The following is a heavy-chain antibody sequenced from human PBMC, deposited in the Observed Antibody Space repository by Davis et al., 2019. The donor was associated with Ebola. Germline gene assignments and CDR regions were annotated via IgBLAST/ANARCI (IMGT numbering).Heavy chain of an antibody. D-gene: IGHD1-26*01. CDR1: GFTFSSYW. CDR2: IKQGGDER. V-gene: IGHV3-7*01. Sequence: PGGSLRLSCAASGFTFSSYWMSWVRQAPGKGLEWVANIKQGGDERYYLDSVKGRFIISRDDAKNSLYLQMYSLRAEDTAVYYCVRVYSGSYEPWGQGTLVTVSS. J-gene: IGHJ5*02. CDR3: VRVYSGSYEP.